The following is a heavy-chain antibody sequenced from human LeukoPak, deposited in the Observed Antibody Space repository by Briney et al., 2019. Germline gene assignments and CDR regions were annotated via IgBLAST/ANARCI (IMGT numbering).Heavy chain of an antibody. V-gene: IGHV1-8*03. CDR2: MNPKSNNR. CDR1: GYTFTNYD. D-gene: IGHD3-10*01. J-gene: IGHJ5*02. Sequence: ASVKVSCKASGYTFTNYDVNWVRQATGQGLEWMGWMNPKSNNRGYAQKFQGRVTITTDTSISTAYMELSSLRSDDTAVYYCTRGLKGNYYSGSGTYRWFAPWGQGTLVTVSS. CDR3: TRGLKGNYYSGSGTYRWFAP.